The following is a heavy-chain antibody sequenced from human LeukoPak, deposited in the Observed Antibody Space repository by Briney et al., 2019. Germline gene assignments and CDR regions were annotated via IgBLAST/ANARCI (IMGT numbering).Heavy chain of an antibody. CDR3: ARIMIRSTAMVTQGIDY. CDR1: GYTFTSYG. D-gene: IGHD5-18*01. CDR2: ISAYNGNT. J-gene: IGHJ4*02. V-gene: IGHV1-18*01. Sequence: GASVKVSCKASGYTFTSYGISWVRQAPGQGLEWMGWISAYNGNTNYAQKFQDRVTMTTDTSTSTAYMELRSLRSDDTAVYYCARIMIRSTAMVTQGIDYWGQGTLVTVSS.